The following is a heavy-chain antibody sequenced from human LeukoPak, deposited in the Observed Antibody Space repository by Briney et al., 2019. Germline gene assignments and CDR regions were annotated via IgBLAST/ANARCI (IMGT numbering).Heavy chain of an antibody. CDR3: ARSRPAKRINWFGP. D-gene: IGHD1-14*01. V-gene: IGHV1-8*01. Sequence: GASVKVSCKASGYTFTSYDINWVRQATGQGLEWMGWMDPNSGNTGYAQKFQGRVTMTRNTSISTAYMELSSLRSEDTAVYYCARSRPAKRINWFGPWGQGTLVTVSS. CDR2: MDPNSGNT. J-gene: IGHJ5*02. CDR1: GYTFTSYD.